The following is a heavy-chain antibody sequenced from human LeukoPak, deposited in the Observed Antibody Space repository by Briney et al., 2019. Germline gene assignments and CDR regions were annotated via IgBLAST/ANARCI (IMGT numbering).Heavy chain of an antibody. J-gene: IGHJ4*02. Sequence: GASVKVSCKASGYTFTYYYIHWVRQAPGQGLVWTGIINPSGGSTTYAQKFQGRVTLTRDTSTSTVYMELSSLSSEDTAVYFCARSPYTYGSLFYLDYWGQGTLVTVSS. D-gene: IGHD5-18*01. V-gene: IGHV1-46*01. CDR2: INPSGGST. CDR1: GYTFTYYY. CDR3: ARSPYTYGSLFYLDY.